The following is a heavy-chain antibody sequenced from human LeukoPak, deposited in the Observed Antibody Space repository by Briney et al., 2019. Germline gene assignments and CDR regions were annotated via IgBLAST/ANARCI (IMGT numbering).Heavy chain of an antibody. D-gene: IGHD3-22*01. Sequence: GGSLRLSCAASGFTFSSYAMSWVRQAPGKGLEWVSAISGSGGSTYYADSVKGRFTISRDNSKNTLYLQMNSLRAGDTAVYYCAKDPPIYDSSGYYTRFDYWGQGTLVTVSS. CDR1: GFTFSSYA. CDR3: AKDPPIYDSSGYYTRFDY. V-gene: IGHV3-23*01. CDR2: ISGSGGST. J-gene: IGHJ4*02.